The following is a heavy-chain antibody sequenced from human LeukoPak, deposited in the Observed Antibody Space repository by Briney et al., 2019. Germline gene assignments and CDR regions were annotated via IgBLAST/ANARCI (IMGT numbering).Heavy chain of an antibody. CDR2: IYHSGST. Sequence: SETLSLTCTVSGYSISSGYYWGWIRQPPGKGLEWIGSIYHSGSTYYNPSLKSRVTISVDTSKNQFSLKLSSVTAADTAVYYCARYNYGITTFDYWGQGTLVTVSS. CDR1: GYSISSGYY. CDR3: ARYNYGITTFDY. V-gene: IGHV4-38-2*02. J-gene: IGHJ4*02. D-gene: IGHD5-18*01.